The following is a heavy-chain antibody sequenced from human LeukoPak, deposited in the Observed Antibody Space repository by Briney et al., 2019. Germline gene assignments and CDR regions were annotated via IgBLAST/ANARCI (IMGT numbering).Heavy chain of an antibody. Sequence: GGSLRLSCAASGFTFSSYWMHWVRQAPGKGLVWVSRINTDGSYTSYADSVKGRFTISRDNSKNSLYLQMNSLRAEDTALYYCAKDRGSWGQGTLVTVSS. D-gene: IGHD2-15*01. CDR2: INTDGSYT. CDR3: AKDRGS. J-gene: IGHJ4*02. CDR1: GFTFSSYW. V-gene: IGHV3-74*01.